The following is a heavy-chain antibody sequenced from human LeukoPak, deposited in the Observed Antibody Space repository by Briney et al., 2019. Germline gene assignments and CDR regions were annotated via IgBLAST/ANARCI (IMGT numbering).Heavy chain of an antibody. Sequence: GGSLRLSCAASGFTFGNYAMHWVRQAPGKGLEWVSLISSGGTYEYYADSVKGRFTISRDNSKNTLYLQLNSLRAEDTAVYYCARDSTYYYDSGSSGPHYFDNWGQGTLVAVSS. J-gene: IGHJ4*02. CDR2: ISSGGTYE. V-gene: IGHV3-30*01. CDR3: ARDSTYYYDSGSSGPHYFDN. CDR1: GFTFGNYA. D-gene: IGHD3-10*01.